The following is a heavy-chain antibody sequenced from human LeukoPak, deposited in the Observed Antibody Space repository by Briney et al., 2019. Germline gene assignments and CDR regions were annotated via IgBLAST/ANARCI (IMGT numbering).Heavy chain of an antibody. CDR2: ISGSGGST. Sequence: RAGGSLRLSCAASGFTFSSYAMSWVRQAPGKGLEWVSAISGSGGSTYYADSVKGRFTISRDNSKNTLYLQMNSLRAEDTAVYYCAKSRRSWSGPDYWGQGTLVTVSS. V-gene: IGHV3-23*01. CDR3: AKSRRSWSGPDY. D-gene: IGHD3-3*01. J-gene: IGHJ4*02. CDR1: GFTFSSYA.